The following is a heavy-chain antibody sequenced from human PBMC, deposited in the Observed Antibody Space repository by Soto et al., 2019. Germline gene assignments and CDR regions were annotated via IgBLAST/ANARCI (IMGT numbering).Heavy chain of an antibody. V-gene: IGHV2-5*02. CDR2: IYWDDDK. D-gene: IGHD2-2*01. Sequence: SGPTLVNPTQTLTLTCTFSGFSLSTSGVGVGWIRQPPGKALEWLALIYWDDDKRYSPSLKSRLTITRGTSKNQVVLTMTNMDPVDIATYYCAHGPAARSYNWFDPWGQGTLVTVSS. J-gene: IGHJ5*02. CDR1: GFSLSTSGVG. CDR3: AHGPAARSYNWFDP.